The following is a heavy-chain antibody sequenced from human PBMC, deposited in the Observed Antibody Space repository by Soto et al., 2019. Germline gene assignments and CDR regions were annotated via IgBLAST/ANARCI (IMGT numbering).Heavy chain of an antibody. V-gene: IGHV3-7*01. CDR2: INHDGSET. J-gene: IGHJ4*02. CDR3: ARESEDLTSNFDY. Sequence: VQLVESGGDLVQPGGSLRLSCAASGFTFDSYSMTWVRQAPGKGLEWVANINHDGSETYYVDSVKGRFTISRDNAMNSLYLQMDSLTAEDTAVYYCARESEDLTSNFDYWGQGTLVTVSS. CDR1: GFTFDSYS.